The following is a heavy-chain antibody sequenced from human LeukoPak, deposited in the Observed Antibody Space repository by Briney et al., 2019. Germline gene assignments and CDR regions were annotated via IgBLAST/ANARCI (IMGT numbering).Heavy chain of an antibody. D-gene: IGHD1-1*01. Sequence: SQTLSLTFAISGDSVSSNSAAWNWIRQSPSRGLEWLGNTYYRSMWYNDYAMSVQSRITIKPDTSKNQLSLHLNSVTPEDTAVYYCAKGVKYSFDYWDQGTLVTVSS. V-gene: IGHV6-1*01. CDR3: AKGVKYSFDY. J-gene: IGHJ4*02. CDR2: TYYRSMWYN. CDR1: GDSVSSNSAA.